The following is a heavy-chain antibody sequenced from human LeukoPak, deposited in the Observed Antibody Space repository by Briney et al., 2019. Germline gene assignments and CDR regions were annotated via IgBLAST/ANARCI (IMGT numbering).Heavy chain of an antibody. J-gene: IGHJ4*02. D-gene: IGHD6-19*01. CDR1: GFTFSSYS. Sequence: GGSLRLSCAAPGFTFSSYSMNWVRQAPGKGLEWVSYISSSSSTIYYADSVKGRFTISRDNSKNTLYLQMNSLRAEDTAVYYCAKDLQIAVAGTFDYWGQGTLVTVSS. CDR2: ISSSSSTI. V-gene: IGHV3-48*01. CDR3: AKDLQIAVAGTFDY.